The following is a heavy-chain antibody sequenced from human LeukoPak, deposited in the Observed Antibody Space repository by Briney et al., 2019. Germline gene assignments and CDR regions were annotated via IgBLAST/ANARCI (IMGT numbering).Heavy chain of an antibody. CDR3: ARDLIVVVPAAMQLYYYYYYMDV. V-gene: IGHV4-4*07. CDR2: IYTSGST. J-gene: IGHJ6*03. D-gene: IGHD2-2*01. Sequence: SETLSLTCTVSGDSISSYYWSWIRQPAGKGLEWIGRIYTSGSTNYNPSLKSRVTMSVDTSKNQFSLKLSSVTAADTAVYYCARDLIVVVPAAMQLYYYYYYMDVWGKGTTVTISS. CDR1: GDSISSYY.